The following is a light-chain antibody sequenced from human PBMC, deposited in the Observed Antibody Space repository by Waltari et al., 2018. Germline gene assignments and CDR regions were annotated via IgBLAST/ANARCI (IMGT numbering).Light chain of an antibody. CDR3: QSYDGGIWV. V-gene: IGLV6-57*04. J-gene: IGLJ3*02. CDR2: EDD. Sequence: FMLTQPHSVSESPGKTVTISCTRNSGSIGRNYVHWYHQRPGGASTIVIFEDDQRPSGVPGRFSVSIDSASNSASLTLSGLEIEDEGDYYCQSYDGGIWVVGGGTRLTVL. CDR1: SGSIGRNY.